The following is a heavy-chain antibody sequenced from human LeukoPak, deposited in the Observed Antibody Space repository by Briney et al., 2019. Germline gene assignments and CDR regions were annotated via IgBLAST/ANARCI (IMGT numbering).Heavy chain of an antibody. CDR3: ARVQGRFLFRYFDWLFQGGAFDI. Sequence: PSETLSLTCAVYGGSLSGYYWSWIRQPPGKGLEWIGEINHSGSTNYNPSLKSRVTISVDTSKNQFSLKLSSVTAADTAVYYCARVQGRFLFRYFDWLFQGGAFDIWGQGTMVTVSS. J-gene: IGHJ3*02. CDR2: INHSGST. D-gene: IGHD3-9*01. CDR1: GGSLSGYY. V-gene: IGHV4-34*01.